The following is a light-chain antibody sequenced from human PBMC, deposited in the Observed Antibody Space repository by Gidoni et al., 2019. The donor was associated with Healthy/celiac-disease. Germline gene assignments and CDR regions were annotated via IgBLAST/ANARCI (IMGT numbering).Light chain of an antibody. CDR3: QQYYSYPFT. V-gene: IGKV1-8*01. J-gene: IGKJ3*01. Sequence: AIRITQSPSSLSASTGDRVTITCRASQGISSYLAWYQQKPVKAPKLLIYAASTLQSGVPSRFSGSGSGTDFTLTISCLQSEDFATYYCQQYYSYPFTFXPXTKVDIK. CDR1: QGISSY. CDR2: AAS.